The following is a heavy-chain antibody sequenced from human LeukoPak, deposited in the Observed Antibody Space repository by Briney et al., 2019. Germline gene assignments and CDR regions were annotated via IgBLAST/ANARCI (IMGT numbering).Heavy chain of an antibody. J-gene: IGHJ4*02. CDR1: SDSFSSYY. V-gene: IGHV4-4*07. CDR3: ARGFPIAVAANDY. Sequence: PSETLSLTCTISSDSFSSYYWAWIRQPAGKGLEWIGRIYISGSTNYNPALQSRVSISVDESKSQFSLRLRSVTAADTAVYYCARGFPIAVAANDYWGQGILVTVSS. D-gene: IGHD6-19*01. CDR2: IYISGST.